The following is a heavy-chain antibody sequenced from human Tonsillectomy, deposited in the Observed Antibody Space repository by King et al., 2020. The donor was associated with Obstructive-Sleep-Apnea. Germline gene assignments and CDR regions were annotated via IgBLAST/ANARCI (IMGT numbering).Heavy chain of an antibody. V-gene: IGHV4-38-2*02. D-gene: IGHD3-22*01. J-gene: IGHJ4*02. Sequence: VQLQESGPGLVKPSETLSLTCTVSGYSISSGYYWGWIRQPPGKGLEWIGSIYHSGSTYYNPSLKSRVTISVDTSKNQFSLKLSSGTAADTAVYYCARDYYYDSSGYYVDYWGQGTLVTVSS. CDR2: IYHSGST. CDR1: GYSISSGYY. CDR3: ARDYYYDSSGYYVDY.